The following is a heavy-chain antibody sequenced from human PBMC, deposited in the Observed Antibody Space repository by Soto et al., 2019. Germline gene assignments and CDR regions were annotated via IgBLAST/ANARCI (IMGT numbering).Heavy chain of an antibody. CDR3: ARNVVTLYYGGNPWAYFDY. CDR1: GYTFTSYY. J-gene: IGHJ4*02. V-gene: IGHV1-46*01. CDR2: INPSGGST. Sequence: ASVNVSCKSSGYTFTSYYIHWVRQAPGQGLEWMGIINPSGGSTSYAQKFQGRVTMTRDTSTSTVYMELSSLRSEDTAVYYCARNVVTLYYGGNPWAYFDYWGQGTLVTVSS. D-gene: IGHD4-17*01.